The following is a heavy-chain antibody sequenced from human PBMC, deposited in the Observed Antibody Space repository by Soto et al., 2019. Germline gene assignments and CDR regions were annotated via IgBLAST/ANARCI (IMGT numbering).Heavy chain of an antibody. CDR3: TRASFTPPIEYYFDY. CDR2: IRGKAYGGTT. Sequence: LRLSCTASGFTFGDYAMSWFRQAPGKGLEWVGFIRGKAYGGTTEYAASVKGRFTISRDDSKSIAYLQMNSLKTEDTAVYYCTRASFTPPIEYYFDYWGQGPLVTVSS. CDR1: GFTFGDYA. D-gene: IGHD2-15*01. J-gene: IGHJ4*02. V-gene: IGHV3-49*03.